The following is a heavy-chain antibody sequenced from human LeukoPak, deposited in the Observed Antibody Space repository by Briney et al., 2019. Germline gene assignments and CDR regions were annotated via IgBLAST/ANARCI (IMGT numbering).Heavy chain of an antibody. Sequence: GGSLRLSCAASGFTFSNYAIHWVRQAPGKGLEWVTVISSDGSNRYYADSVKGRFTISRDNSKNTLYLQLNSLRPEDTAVYHCAKSRHPYGSTWGYYFDYWGQGTLVTVSS. V-gene: IGHV3-30*04. CDR1: GFTFSNYA. CDR2: ISSDGSNR. J-gene: IGHJ4*02. CDR3: AKSRHPYGSTWGYYFDY. D-gene: IGHD2-15*01.